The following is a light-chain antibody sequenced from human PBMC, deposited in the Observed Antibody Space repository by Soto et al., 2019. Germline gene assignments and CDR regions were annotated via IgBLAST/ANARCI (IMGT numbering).Light chain of an antibody. CDR1: SGDVGGYYY. CDR2: EVS. CDR3: TSYTSSSSLYV. J-gene: IGLJ1*01. Sequence: QSALTQPASVSGSPGQSITISCTGTSGDVGGYYYVSWYQRHPGKAPKLMIYEVSNRPSGVSNRFSGSKSGNTASLTISGLQAEDEADYYCTSYTSSSSLYVFGTGTKVTVL. V-gene: IGLV2-14*01.